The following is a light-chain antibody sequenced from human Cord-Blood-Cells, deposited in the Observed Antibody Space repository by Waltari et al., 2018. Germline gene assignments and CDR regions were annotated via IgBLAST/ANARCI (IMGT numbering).Light chain of an antibody. V-gene: IGKV3-15*01. CDR1: QSVSSP. J-gene: IGKJ1*01. Sequence: EIVMTQSPAALSVSPGERATLSCRASQSVSSPLAWYQQKPGQAPRLLIYGASTRATGIPARFSGSGSGTEFTLTISSLQSEDFAVYYCQQYNNWPPWTFGQGTKVEIK. CDR2: GAS. CDR3: QQYNNWPPWT.